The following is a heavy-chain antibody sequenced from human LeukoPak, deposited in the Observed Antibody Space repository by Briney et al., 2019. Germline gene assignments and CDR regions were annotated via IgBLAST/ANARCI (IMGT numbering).Heavy chain of an antibody. V-gene: IGHV4-39*02. Sequence: SETLSLTCTISGGSISSSIYNWGWIRQSPGKGLDWIGSIYYTGITNYNPSLKSRVTISVDTSKNQFSLRLSSVTAADTSVYYCARERDYYDSSGDNWFDPWGQGTLVTVSP. CDR1: GGSISSSIYN. CDR2: IYYTGIT. J-gene: IGHJ5*02. D-gene: IGHD3-22*01. CDR3: ARERDYYDSSGDNWFDP.